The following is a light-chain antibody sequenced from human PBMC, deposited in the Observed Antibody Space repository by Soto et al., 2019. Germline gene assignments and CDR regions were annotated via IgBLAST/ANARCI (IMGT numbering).Light chain of an antibody. J-gene: IGKJ4*01. Sequence: EIVLTQSPATLSLSPGERATXSCRXSQSVSSYLAWYQQKPGQAPRLLIYDASNRATGIPARFSGSGSGTDFTLTISSLEPEDFAVYYCQQRSNWPSTFGGGTKVEIK. CDR1: QSVSSY. CDR2: DAS. V-gene: IGKV3-11*01. CDR3: QQRSNWPST.